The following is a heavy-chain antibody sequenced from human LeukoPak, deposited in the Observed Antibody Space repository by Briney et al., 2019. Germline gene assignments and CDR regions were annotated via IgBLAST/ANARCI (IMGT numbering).Heavy chain of an antibody. V-gene: IGHV3-7*01. J-gene: IGHJ6*02. D-gene: IGHD3-22*01. CDR2: IKQDGSEK. CDR3: ARDHVNSSGYYYVFYYYYYGMDV. Sequence: GGSLRLSCAASGFTFSNYWMSWVRQAPGKGLEWVANIKQDGSEKYYVDSVKGRFTISRDNAKNSLYLQMNSLRAEDTAVYYCARDHVNSSGYYYVFYYYYYGMDVWGQGTTVTVSS. CDR1: GFTFSNYW.